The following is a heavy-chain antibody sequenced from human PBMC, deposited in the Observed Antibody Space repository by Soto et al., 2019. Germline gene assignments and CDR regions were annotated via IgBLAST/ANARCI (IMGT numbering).Heavy chain of an antibody. CDR2: ISGNSNYI. CDR1: GFTFSHYT. V-gene: IGHV3-21*01. D-gene: IGHD3-22*01. J-gene: IGHJ4*02. CDR3: VSDSSGPY. Sequence: EVHLVESGGGLVKPGGSLRITCAASGFTFSHYTMNGVRQPPGKGLEWVSAISGNSNYIYYKDSVKGRFTISRDNAKDSLYLQMDSLTDEDPAVYYCVSDSSGPYWGQGTLVNVSS.